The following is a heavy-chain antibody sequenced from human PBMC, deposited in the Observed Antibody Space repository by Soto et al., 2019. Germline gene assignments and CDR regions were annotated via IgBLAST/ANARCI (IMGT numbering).Heavy chain of an antibody. Sequence: GGSLRLSCAASGFTFSNYAMSWVRQAPGKGLEWVSAISSSGGSTYYADSVKGRFTISRDNSKNTLYLQMNSLRAEDTAVYYWARNTIPQPHYWGQGTLVTVSS. CDR1: GFTFSNYA. CDR2: ISSSGGST. D-gene: IGHD1-1*01. V-gene: IGHV3-23*01. J-gene: IGHJ4*02. CDR3: ARNTIPQPHY.